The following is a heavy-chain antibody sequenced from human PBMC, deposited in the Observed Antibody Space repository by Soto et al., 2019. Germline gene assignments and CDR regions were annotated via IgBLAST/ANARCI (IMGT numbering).Heavy chain of an antibody. V-gene: IGHV3-13*01. CDR3: AKGFTGTTSPYFDY. D-gene: IGHD1-7*01. J-gene: IGHJ4*02. CDR2: IGTAGDT. Sequence: GGSLRLSCAASGFTFSSYDMHWVRQATGKGLEWVSAIGTAGDTYYPGSVKGRFTISRENAKNSLYLQMNSLRAEDTAVYYCAKGFTGTTSPYFDYWGQGTLVTVSS. CDR1: GFTFSSYD.